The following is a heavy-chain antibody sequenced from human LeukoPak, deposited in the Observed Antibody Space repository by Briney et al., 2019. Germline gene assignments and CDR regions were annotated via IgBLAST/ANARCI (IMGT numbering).Heavy chain of an antibody. CDR2: ISYDGSTK. CDR1: GFTFSTYG. J-gene: IGHJ6*04. D-gene: IGHD3-10*02. CDR3: AELGITMIGGV. Sequence: GGSLRLSCTASGFTFSTYGMHWVRQAPGKGLEWVTLISYDGSTKYYSDSVKGRFTISRDNAKNSLYLQMNSLRAEDTAVYYCAELGITMIGGVWGKGTTVTISS. V-gene: IGHV3-30*18.